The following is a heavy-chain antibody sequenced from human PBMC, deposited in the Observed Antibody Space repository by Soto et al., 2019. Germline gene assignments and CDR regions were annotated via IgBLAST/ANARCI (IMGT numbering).Heavy chain of an antibody. CDR1: GGSVSSGSYY. CDR2: IYYSGST. Sequence: SETLSLTCTVSGGSVSSGSYYWSWIRQPPGKGLEWIGYIYYSGSTNDNPSLKSRVTISVDTSKNQFSLKLSSVTAADTAVYYCARDLEHFDYWGQGTLVTVSS. D-gene: IGHD3-3*01. J-gene: IGHJ4*02. V-gene: IGHV4-61*01. CDR3: ARDLEHFDY.